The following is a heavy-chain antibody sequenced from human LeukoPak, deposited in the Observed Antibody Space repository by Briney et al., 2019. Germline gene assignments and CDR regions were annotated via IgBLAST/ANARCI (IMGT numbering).Heavy chain of an antibody. D-gene: IGHD3-10*01. J-gene: IGHJ6*03. Sequence: GGSLRLSCAASGFTFDDYAMHWVRQAPGKGLEWVSLISGDGGSTYYADSVKGRFTISRDNSKNSLYLQMNSLRTEDTALYYCAKGSSGGSGYYYYYYYIDVWGKGTTVTVSS. V-gene: IGHV3-43*02. CDR1: GFTFDDYA. CDR2: ISGDGGST. CDR3: AKGSSGGSGYYYYYYYIDV.